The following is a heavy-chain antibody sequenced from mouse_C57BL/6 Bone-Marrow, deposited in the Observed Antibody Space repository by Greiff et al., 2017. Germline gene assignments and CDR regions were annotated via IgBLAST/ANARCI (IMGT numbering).Heavy chain of an antibody. V-gene: IGHV1-58*01. D-gene: IGHD2-3*01. CDR2: ICIGNGYT. CDR1: GYTFTSYG. Sequence: VQLQQSGAELVRPGSSVKMSCKTSGYTFTSYGINWVNQRPGQGLEWLGYICIGNGYTEYNEKFKGKATLTSDTSSSTAYMQLSSLTSENSAIYFCAGWDDGYLDYWGQGTTLTVAS. CDR3: AGWDDGYLDY. J-gene: IGHJ2*01.